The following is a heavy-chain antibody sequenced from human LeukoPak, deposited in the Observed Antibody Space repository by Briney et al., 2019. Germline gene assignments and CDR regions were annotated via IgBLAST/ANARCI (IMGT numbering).Heavy chain of an antibody. Sequence: GGSLRLSCVASGFTFNIYAMTWVRQAPGKGLEWVSVISGTGVTSYHADSVKGRFTISRDNAKNSLYLQMNSLRAEDTAVYYCARELSADIPGIAVAGTGFDPWGQGTLVTVSS. CDR1: GFTFNIYA. V-gene: IGHV3-23*01. CDR2: ISGTGVTS. CDR3: ARELSADIPGIAVAGTGFDP. J-gene: IGHJ5*02. D-gene: IGHD6-19*01.